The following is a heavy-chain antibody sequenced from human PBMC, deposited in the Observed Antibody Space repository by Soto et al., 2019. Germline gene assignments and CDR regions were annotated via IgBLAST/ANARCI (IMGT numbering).Heavy chain of an antibody. V-gene: IGHV3-30-3*01. CDR2: ISYDGSNK. CDR3: VRDQYSGNYFDY. Sequence: GGSLRLSCAASGFTFSDFAMHWVRQSPGKGLEWVAVISYDGSNKYFADSVKGRFTISRDNSKNTLYLQMTSLRAEDTSVYYCVRDQYSGNYFDYWGQGTLVTVSS. CDR1: GFTFSDFA. D-gene: IGHD1-26*01. J-gene: IGHJ4*02.